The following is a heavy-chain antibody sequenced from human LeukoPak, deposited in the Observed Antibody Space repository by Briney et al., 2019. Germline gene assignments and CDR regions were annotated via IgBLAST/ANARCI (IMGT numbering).Heavy chain of an antibody. Sequence: GGSLRLSCAASGFTVSSNYMSWVRQAPGKGLEWVSVIYSGGSTYYADSVKGRFTISRDNSKNTLYLQMNSLRAEDTAVYYCGMIGDTRWMDYWGQGTLVTVSS. CDR2: IYSGGST. J-gene: IGHJ4*02. V-gene: IGHV3-53*01. D-gene: IGHD2-21*01. CDR3: GMIGDTRWMDY. CDR1: GFTVSSNY.